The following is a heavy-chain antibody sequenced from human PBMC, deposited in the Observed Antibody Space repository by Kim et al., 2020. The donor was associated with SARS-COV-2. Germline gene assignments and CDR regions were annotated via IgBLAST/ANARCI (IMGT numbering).Heavy chain of an antibody. CDR3: GREGDAYWYFDL. V-gene: IGHV4-30-4*01. J-gene: IGHJ2*01. CDR2: IYYSGST. CDR1: GGSISSGDYY. Sequence: SETLSLTCTVSGGSISSGDYYWSWIRQPPGKGLEWIGYIYYSGSTYYNPSLKSRVTISVDTSKNQFSLKLSSVTAADTAVYYCGREGDAYWYFDLWGRGTLVTVSS. D-gene: IGHD3-16*01.